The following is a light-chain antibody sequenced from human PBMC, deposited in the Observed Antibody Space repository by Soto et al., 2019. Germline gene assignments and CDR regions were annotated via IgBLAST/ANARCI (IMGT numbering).Light chain of an antibody. CDR1: QSLLHSNGYNY. J-gene: IGKJ4*01. V-gene: IGKV2-28*01. Sequence: DIVMTQSPLSLPVTPGEPAPISCRSSQSLLHSNGYNYLDWYLQKPGQSPQLLIYLGSNRASGVPDRFSGSGSGTDFTLKISRVEAEDVGVYYCMQALQTRLTYGGGTKAEIK. CDR2: LGS. CDR3: MQALQTRLT.